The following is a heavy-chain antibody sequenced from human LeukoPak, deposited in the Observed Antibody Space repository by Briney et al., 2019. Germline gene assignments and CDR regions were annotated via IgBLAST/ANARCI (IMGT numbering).Heavy chain of an antibody. D-gene: IGHD3-10*01. CDR2: ISGSGGST. CDR1: GFTFSSYA. Sequence: GGSLRLSCAASGFTFSSYAMSWVRQAPGKGLEWVSAISGSGGSTYYADSVKGRFTISRDNSKHTLYLQMNSLRAEETAVYYCAKVLGILWFGGRNWFDPWGQGTLVTVSS. CDR3: AKVLGILWFGGRNWFDP. J-gene: IGHJ5*02. V-gene: IGHV3-23*01.